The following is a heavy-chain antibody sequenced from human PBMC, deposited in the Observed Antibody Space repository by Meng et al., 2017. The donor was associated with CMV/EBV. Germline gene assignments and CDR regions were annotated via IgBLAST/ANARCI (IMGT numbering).Heavy chain of an antibody. CDR2: ISSSSSYT. CDR3: ARAGVAAAGTFGY. V-gene: IGHV3-11*03. J-gene: IGHJ4*02. CDR1: GFTFSDYY. D-gene: IGHD6-13*01. Sequence: VAGWGSGGGLVKTGGSLRLSCAASGFTFSDYYMSWIRQAPGKGLEWVSYISSSSSYTNYADSVKGRFTISRDNAKNSLYLQMNSLRAEDTAVYYCARAGVAAAGTFGYWGQGTLVTVSS.